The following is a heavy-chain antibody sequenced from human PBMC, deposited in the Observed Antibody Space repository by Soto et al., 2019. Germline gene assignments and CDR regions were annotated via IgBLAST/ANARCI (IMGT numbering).Heavy chain of an antibody. Sequence: GASVKVSCKASGCSFTSYGITWVRQAPGQGPEWLGWITAENGNTNYAQKFQGRSTMTTDTSTNTAFMELRGLRSDDTAVYYCARVVLEWLPTSGFDYWGQGTLVTVSS. CDR3: ARVVLEWLPTSGFDY. CDR2: ITAENGNT. V-gene: IGHV1-18*04. J-gene: IGHJ4*02. D-gene: IGHD5-12*01. CDR1: GCSFTSYG.